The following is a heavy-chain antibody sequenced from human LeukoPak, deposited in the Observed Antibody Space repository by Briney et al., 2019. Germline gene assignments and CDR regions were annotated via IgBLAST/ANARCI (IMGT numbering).Heavy chain of an antibody. J-gene: IGHJ4*02. Sequence: SVKVSCKASGFTFTSSAMQWVRQARGQRLEWIGWIVVGSGNTNYAQKFQERVTITRDMSTSTAYMELSSLRSEDTAVYYCAAALDYYDSSGYSSPAAGYWGQGTLVTVSS. D-gene: IGHD3-22*01. CDR1: GFTFTSSA. CDR3: AAALDYYDSSGYSSPAAGY. CDR2: IVVGSGNT. V-gene: IGHV1-58*02.